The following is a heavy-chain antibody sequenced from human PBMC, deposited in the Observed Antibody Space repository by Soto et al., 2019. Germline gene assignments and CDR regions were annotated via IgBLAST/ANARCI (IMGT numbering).Heavy chain of an antibody. Sequence: PGGSLRLSCAASGFTFSSYGMHWVRQAPGKGLEWVAVISYDGSNKYYADSVKGRFTISRDNSKNTLYLQMNSLRAEDTAVYYCAKDSGYGMDVWGQGTTVTVSS. CDR2: ISYDGSNK. CDR1: GFTFSSYG. D-gene: IGHD3-10*01. J-gene: IGHJ6*02. CDR3: AKDSGYGMDV. V-gene: IGHV3-30*18.